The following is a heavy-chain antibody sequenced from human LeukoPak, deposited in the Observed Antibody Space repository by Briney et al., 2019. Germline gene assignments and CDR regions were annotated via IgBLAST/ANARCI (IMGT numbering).Heavy chain of an antibody. V-gene: IGHV3-74*03. CDR3: ARANTMDV. D-gene: IGHD1/OR15-1a*01. J-gene: IGHJ6*02. CDR1: GFTFSSYW. Sequence: TGGSLTLSCAASGFTFSSYWMQWVRQAPGKGLVCLSRISTDGSSATYADSVKGRFTISRDNAKNTLSLQMNSLSAEDTAVYYCARANTMDVWGQGTTVTVSS. CDR2: ISTDGSSA.